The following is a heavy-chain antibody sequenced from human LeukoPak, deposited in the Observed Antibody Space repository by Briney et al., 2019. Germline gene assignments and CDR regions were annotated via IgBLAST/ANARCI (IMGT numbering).Heavy chain of an antibody. J-gene: IGHJ3*02. CDR2: ITSNGGDT. CDR1: GFTFSSYE. CDR3: VKSLAGLAYCGGDCYVGAFDI. D-gene: IGHD2-21*02. Sequence: GGSLRLSCAASGFTFSSYEMNWVRQAPGKGLEYVSVITSNGGDTFYADSVKGRFTISRDNSKNTLYLHMSSLRAEDTAVYYCVKSLAGLAYCGGDCYVGAFDIWGQGTMVTVSS. V-gene: IGHV3-64D*09.